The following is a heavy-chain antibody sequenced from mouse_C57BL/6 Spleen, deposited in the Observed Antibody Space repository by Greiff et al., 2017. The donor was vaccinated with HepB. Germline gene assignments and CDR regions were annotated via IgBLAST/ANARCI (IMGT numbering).Heavy chain of an antibody. V-gene: IGHV5-9-1*02. CDR3: TRDRDDYDYAMDY. J-gene: IGHJ4*01. CDR1: GFTFSSYA. D-gene: IGHD2-4*01. Sequence: EVKLVESGEGLVKPGGSLKLSCAASGFTFSSYAMSWVRQTPEKRLEWVAYISSGGDYIYYADTVKGRFTISRDNARNTLYLQMSSLKSEDTAMYYCTRDRDDYDYAMDYWGQGTSVTVSS. CDR2: ISSGGDYI.